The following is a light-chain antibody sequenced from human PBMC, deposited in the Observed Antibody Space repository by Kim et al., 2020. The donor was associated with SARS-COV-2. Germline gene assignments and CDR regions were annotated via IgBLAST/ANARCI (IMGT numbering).Light chain of an antibody. CDR2: DVS. V-gene: IGLV2-11*01. CDR1: SREFVGYNY. Sequence: GQSVPISCTRTSREFVGYNYVAEYQQHPGKAPKLMIYDVSKRPSGVPDRFSGSKSGNTASLTISGLQAEDEADYYCCSYAGSYSVVFGGGTQLTVL. CDR3: CSYAGSYSVV. J-gene: IGLJ2*01.